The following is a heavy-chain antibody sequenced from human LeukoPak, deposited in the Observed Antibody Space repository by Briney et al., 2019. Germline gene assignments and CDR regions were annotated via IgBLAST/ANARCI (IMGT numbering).Heavy chain of an antibody. CDR1: GYTFTGYH. D-gene: IGHD3-10*01. CDR2: MNPNSGNT. J-gene: IGHJ6*03. Sequence: ASVKVSCKASGYTFTGYHIHWVRQATGQGLEWMGWMNPNSGNTGYAQKFQGRVTMTRNTSISTAYMELSSLRSEDTAVYYCARGDTMVRGAIPYCYYMDVWGKGTTVTVSS. CDR3: ARGDTMVRGAIPYCYYMDV. V-gene: IGHV1-8*02.